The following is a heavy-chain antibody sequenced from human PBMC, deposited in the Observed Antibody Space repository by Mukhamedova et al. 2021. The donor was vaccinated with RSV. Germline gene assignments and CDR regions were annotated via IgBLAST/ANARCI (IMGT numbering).Heavy chain of an antibody. CDR2: INSDGSST. J-gene: IGHJ4*01. V-gene: IGHV3-74*01. Sequence: MHWVRQAPGKGLVWVSRINSDGSSTSYADSVKGRFTISRDNAKNTLYLQMNSLRAEDTAVYYCARELGLSAGYSSSHDKPFDYWG. CDR3: ARELGLSAGYSSSHDKPFDY. D-gene: IGHD6-13*01.